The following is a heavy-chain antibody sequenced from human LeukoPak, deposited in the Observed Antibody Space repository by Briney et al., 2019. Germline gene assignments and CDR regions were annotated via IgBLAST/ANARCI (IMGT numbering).Heavy chain of an antibody. CDR1: GDSVSSNSAA. Sequence: SQTLSLTCAISGDSVSSNSAAGNWIRQSPSRGLEWLGRTYYRSEWYNDYAVSVKSRININPDTSKNQFSLQLNSVTPEDTAVYYCAQADSTGYFFFHHGGQGTLVTVSS. CDR3: AQADSTGYFFFHH. CDR2: TYYRSEWYN. J-gene: IGHJ1*01. D-gene: IGHD3-22*01. V-gene: IGHV6-1*01.